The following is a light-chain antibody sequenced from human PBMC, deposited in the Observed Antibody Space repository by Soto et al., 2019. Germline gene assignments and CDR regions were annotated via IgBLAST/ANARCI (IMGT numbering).Light chain of an antibody. V-gene: IGKV3-20*01. CDR1: QSVSSSY. Sequence: EIVLTQSPGTLSLSPGERATLSCRASQSVSSSYLAWYQQKPGQAPRLLIYGASSRATGIPDRFSGSASGTYFTLISSKLAPEYFALYYCQQDGCSHTFGGGTKVEIK. J-gene: IGKJ4*01. CDR2: GAS. CDR3: QQDGCSHT.